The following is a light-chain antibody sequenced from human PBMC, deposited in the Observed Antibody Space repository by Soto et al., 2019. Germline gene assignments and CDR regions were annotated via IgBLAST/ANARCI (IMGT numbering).Light chain of an antibody. CDR1: QSISSY. J-gene: IGKJ3*01. CDR2: AAS. Sequence: DIQMTQSPSSLSASVGDRVTITCRASQSISSYLNWYQQKPGKAPKLLIYAASSLQSGVPSRFSGSGSGTVFTLTISSLQPEDFATYYCQQSYSTLFGFTFGPGTKVDIK. V-gene: IGKV1-39*01. CDR3: QQSYSTLFGFT.